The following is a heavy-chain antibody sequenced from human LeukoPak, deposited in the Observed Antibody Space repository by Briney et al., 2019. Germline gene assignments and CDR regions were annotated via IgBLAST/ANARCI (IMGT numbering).Heavy chain of an antibody. CDR1: GYTFTSYG. Sequence: ASVKVSCKASGYTFTSYGISWVRQAPGQGLEWMGWISAYNGNTNYAQKLQGRVTMTTGTSTSTAYMELRSLRSDDTAVYYCARDRRSWYYDSSGYPNYDAFDIWGQGTMVTVSS. V-gene: IGHV1-18*01. D-gene: IGHD3-22*01. J-gene: IGHJ3*02. CDR3: ARDRRSWYYDSSGYPNYDAFDI. CDR2: ISAYNGNT.